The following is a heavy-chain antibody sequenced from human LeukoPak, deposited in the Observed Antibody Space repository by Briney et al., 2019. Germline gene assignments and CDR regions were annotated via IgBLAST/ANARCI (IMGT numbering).Heavy chain of an antibody. CDR2: ISWNGARI. V-gene: IGHV3-43*01. D-gene: IGHD6-19*01. J-gene: IGHJ4*02. CDR3: VKDLVAASENVRGWYPMDY. Sequence: GWSLRLSCAASVFTFAEYTMHWVRQAPGKGLEWVSLISWNGARIHYGDSMKGRFTISRDNSKNSLYLQMNSLRTEDTALYYCVKDLVAASENVRGWYPMDYWGQGTLVTVSS. CDR1: VFTFAEYT.